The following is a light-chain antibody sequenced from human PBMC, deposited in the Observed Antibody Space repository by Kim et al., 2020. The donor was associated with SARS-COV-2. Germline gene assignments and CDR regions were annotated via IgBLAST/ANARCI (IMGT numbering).Light chain of an antibody. CDR3: QAWDSSLNYV. J-gene: IGLJ1*01. CDR1: KLGDKY. Sequence: SYELTQPPSVSVSPGQTATITCSGDKLGDKYACWYQQKPGQSPVLVIYQDTRRPSGIPERFSGSNSGNTATVTISGTQAMDEADYYCQAWDSSLNYVFGT. V-gene: IGLV3-1*01. CDR2: QDT.